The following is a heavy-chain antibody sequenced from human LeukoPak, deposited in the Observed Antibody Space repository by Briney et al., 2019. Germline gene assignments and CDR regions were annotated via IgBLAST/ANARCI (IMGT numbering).Heavy chain of an antibody. CDR3: AAPYGSGSYYIDAFDI. CDR1: GYTFTGYY. CDR2: INPNSGGT. D-gene: IGHD3-10*01. V-gene: IGHV1-2*02. J-gene: IGHJ3*02. Sequence: GASVKVSCKASGYTFTGYYMHWVRQAPGQGLEWMGWINPNSGGTNYAQKFQGRVTMTRDTPISTAYMELSRLRSDDTAVYYCAAPYGSGSYYIDAFDIWGQGTMVTVSS.